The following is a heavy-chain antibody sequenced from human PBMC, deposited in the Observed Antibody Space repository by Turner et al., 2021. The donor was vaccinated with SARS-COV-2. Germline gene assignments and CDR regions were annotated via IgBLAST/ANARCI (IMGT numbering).Heavy chain of an antibody. J-gene: IGHJ4*02. CDR1: GASISSSSYY. D-gene: IGHD2-15*01. V-gene: IGHV4-39*01. CDR3: ARRGDGGKSFDY. CDR2: IYYSGST. Sequence: QLQLQESGPGLVKPSETLSLTCTVSGASISSSSYYWGWIRQPPGKGLEWIGSIYYSGSTYYNPSLKSRVTIAGDASKNQFSLKLSSVTAADTAVYYCARRGDGGKSFDYWGQGTLVTVSS.